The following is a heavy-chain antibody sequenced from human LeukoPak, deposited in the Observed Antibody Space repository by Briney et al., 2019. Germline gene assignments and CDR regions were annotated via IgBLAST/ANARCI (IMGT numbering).Heavy chain of an antibody. CDR3: ARMRELRVRGLGDYFFYGMDV. Sequence: GGSLRLSCAASGFTLSNYEMNWVRQAPGKGLECVSYIGGGTIYYADSVKGRLTISRDNAKNSLYLQMNSLRVEDTAIYYCARMRELRVRGLGDYFFYGMDVWGQGTTVTVSS. CDR2: IGGGTI. V-gene: IGHV3-48*03. J-gene: IGHJ6*02. D-gene: IGHD1-26*01. CDR1: GFTLSNYE.